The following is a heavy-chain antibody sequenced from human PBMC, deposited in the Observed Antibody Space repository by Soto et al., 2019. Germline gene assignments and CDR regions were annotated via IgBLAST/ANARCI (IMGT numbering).Heavy chain of an antibody. Sequence: EVQLVETGGGLIQHGGSLRLSCAASGFTVSSNYMSWVRQAPGKGLEWVSVIYSGGSTYYADSVKGRFTISRDNSKNTLYLQMNSLRAEDTAVYYCATSRDGYPFNGMDVWGQGTTVTVSS. D-gene: IGHD5-12*01. CDR3: ATSRDGYPFNGMDV. J-gene: IGHJ6*02. CDR2: IYSGGST. V-gene: IGHV3-53*02. CDR1: GFTVSSNY.